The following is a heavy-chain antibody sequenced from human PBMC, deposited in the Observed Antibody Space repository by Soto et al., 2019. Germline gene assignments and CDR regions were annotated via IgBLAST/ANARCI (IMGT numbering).Heavy chain of an antibody. CDR2: IYWNDDK. Sequence: QITLKESGPTLVKPTQTLTLTCTFSGFSLSTSGVGVGWIRQPPGKALEWLAVIYWNDDKGYSPSLKSRLTITKDTSKNQVVLTMTNMDPVDTATYYCAHRGGGSGSYYNFDYWGQGTLVTVSS. CDR1: GFSLSTSGVG. V-gene: IGHV2-5*01. D-gene: IGHD3-10*01. J-gene: IGHJ4*02. CDR3: AHRGGGSGSYYNFDY.